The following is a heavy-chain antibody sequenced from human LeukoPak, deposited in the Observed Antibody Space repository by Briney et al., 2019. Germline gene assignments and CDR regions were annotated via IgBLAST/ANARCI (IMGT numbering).Heavy chain of an antibody. CDR3: NTAYIDSRP. J-gene: IGHJ5*02. Sequence: PGGSLRLSCAASGFTFTNAWMTWGRQAPGQGLEWVCRIKSKSDGGTTDYAAPVKGRFIITRDDSKNTLYLQLDSLKTEDTAVYYCNTAYIDSRPWGQGTLVTVSS. V-gene: IGHV3-15*01. CDR2: IKSKSDGGTT. D-gene: IGHD3-16*01. CDR1: GFTFTNAW.